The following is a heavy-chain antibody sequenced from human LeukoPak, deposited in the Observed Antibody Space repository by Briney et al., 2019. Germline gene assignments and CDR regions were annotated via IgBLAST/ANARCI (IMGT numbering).Heavy chain of an antibody. V-gene: IGHV3-11*05. Sequence: PGGSLRLSCAASGFTFKDFYMSWVRQAPGKGLEWVSYINHLGSQTDYADSVKGRFTIFRDNAKNSLSLQMNNLSVDDTAVYYCVRARFTTFVYYWGQGTLVTVSS. CDR1: GFTFKDFY. D-gene: IGHD1-1*01. CDR2: INHLGSQT. CDR3: VRARFTTFVYY. J-gene: IGHJ4*02.